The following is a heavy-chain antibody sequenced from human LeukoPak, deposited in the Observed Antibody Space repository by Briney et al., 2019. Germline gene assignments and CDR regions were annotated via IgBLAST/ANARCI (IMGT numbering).Heavy chain of an antibody. D-gene: IGHD1-1*01. Sequence: GGSLRLSCAASGFTFSDSYMTWVRQAPRKGLEWLSYISGNGGVIQYADSVKGRFTISRDNAKNLLYLQMDSLRVEDTAIYYCARDPRTVRIWGQGTLVTVSS. CDR1: GFTFSDSY. CDR3: ARDPRTVRI. CDR2: ISGNGGVI. V-gene: IGHV3-11*04. J-gene: IGHJ4*02.